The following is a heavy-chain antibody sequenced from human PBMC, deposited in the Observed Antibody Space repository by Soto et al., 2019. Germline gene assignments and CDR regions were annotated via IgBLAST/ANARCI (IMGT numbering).Heavy chain of an antibody. CDR2: IYTSGHN. J-gene: IGHJ6*02. V-gene: IGHV4-4*07. CDR3: VRESEGGGYCSGGGCYGLDV. D-gene: IGHD2-15*01. Sequence: QVQLQESGPGLVKPSETLSLTCIGSGGSISNHYWSWIRQPAGKGLEWIGRIYTSGHNYYNPSLTSRVTRAADTSHRPFSLKMTSVTAADTAVYYCVRESEGGGYCSGGGCYGLDVWGQGTTVTVSS. CDR1: GGSISNHY.